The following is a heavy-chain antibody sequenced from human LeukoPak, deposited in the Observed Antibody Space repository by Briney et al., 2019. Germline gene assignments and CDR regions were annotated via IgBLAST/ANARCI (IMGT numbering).Heavy chain of an antibody. CDR3: ARVVRSGGRADY. CDR1: GGSISSSNW. V-gene: IGHV4-4*02. Sequence: PSETLPLTCAVSGGSISSSNWWSWVRQPPGKGLEWIGEIYHSGSTNYNPSLKSRVTISVDKSKNQFSLKLSSVTAADTAVYYCARVVRSGGRADYWGQGTLVTVSS. CDR2: IYHSGST. D-gene: IGHD2-15*01. J-gene: IGHJ4*02.